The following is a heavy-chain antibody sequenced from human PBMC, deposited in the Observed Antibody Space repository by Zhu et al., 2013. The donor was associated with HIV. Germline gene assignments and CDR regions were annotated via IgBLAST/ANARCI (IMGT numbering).Heavy chain of an antibody. J-gene: IGHJ6*02. D-gene: IGHD1-26*01. Sequence: VHLVQSGAEVKKPGASVKVSCKASGYNFANYGISWVRQAPGQGLEWMGWIGAHNGHTQSAQEFQGRVTLTTDTFTTTAYMELRSLRSDDTAVYYCARDRSEKQLLADYYYYGLTSGPRDDGHRLL. V-gene: IGHV1-18*01. CDR1: GYNFANYG. CDR2: IGAHNGHT. CDR3: ARDRSEKQLLADYYYYGLTS.